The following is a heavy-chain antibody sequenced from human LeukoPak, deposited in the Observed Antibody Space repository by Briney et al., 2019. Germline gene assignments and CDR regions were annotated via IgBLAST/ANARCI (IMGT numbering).Heavy chain of an antibody. CDR1: GASISSYY. Sequence: ASETLSLTCTVSGASISSYYWSWIRQPPGKGLEWVGYIYTSGSTNYNPSLKSRVTISIDTSKNQFSLKLSSVTAADTAVYYCSRQGGYKSPFQHWGQGTLVTVSS. CDR3: SRQGGYKSPFQH. CDR2: IYTSGST. J-gene: IGHJ1*01. V-gene: IGHV4-59*08. D-gene: IGHD5-24*01.